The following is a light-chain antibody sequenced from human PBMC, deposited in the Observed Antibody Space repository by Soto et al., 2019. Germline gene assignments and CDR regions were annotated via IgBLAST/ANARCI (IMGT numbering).Light chain of an antibody. CDR3: QQTDHFPHT. CDR1: QGISNW. J-gene: IGKJ2*01. V-gene: IGKV1-12*01. Sequence: DVQMTQSPSSVSASIGDTVTITCRASQGISNWLAWYQQKPGKAPNLLVYDSSNSQSGVPSRFSGSGSGTDFSLTISSLQPEDFATYYCQQTDHFPHTFGQGTKLEIK. CDR2: DSS.